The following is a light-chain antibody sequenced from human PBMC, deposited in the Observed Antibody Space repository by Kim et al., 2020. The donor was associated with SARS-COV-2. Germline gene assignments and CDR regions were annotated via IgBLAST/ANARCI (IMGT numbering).Light chain of an antibody. V-gene: IGLV3-21*04. J-gene: IGLJ2*01. CDR1: DIGRQS. CDR2: YDS. CDR3: QIWDNGSDHVF. Sequence: SYELTQPPSVSVAPGETARLTCGGTDIGRQSVFWYQQKPGQAPVLVMSYDSDRASGIPERFSGSKSENTAALTVSRVEAGDEADYYCQIWDNGSDHVFFGGGTKVTVL.